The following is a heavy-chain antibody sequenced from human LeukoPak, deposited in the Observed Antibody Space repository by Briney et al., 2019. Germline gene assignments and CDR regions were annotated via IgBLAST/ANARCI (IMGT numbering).Heavy chain of an antibody. CDR2: IWYDGSNK. Sequence: GGSLRLSCAASGFTFSSYGMHWVRQAPGKGLEWVAVIWYDGSNKYYADSVKGRFTISRDNSKNTLYLQMNSLRAEDTAVYYCARDSGLYMVRGVMNGMDVWGQGTTVTVSS. D-gene: IGHD3-10*01. CDR1: GFTFSSYG. V-gene: IGHV3-33*01. CDR3: ARDSGLYMVRGVMNGMDV. J-gene: IGHJ6*02.